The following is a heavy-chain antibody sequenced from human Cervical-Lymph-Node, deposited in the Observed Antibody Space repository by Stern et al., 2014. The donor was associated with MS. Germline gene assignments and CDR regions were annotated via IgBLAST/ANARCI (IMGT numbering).Heavy chain of an antibody. J-gene: IGHJ4*02. V-gene: IGHV3-30*18. D-gene: IGHD3-22*01. CDR2: ISYDGSEQ. CDR3: AKDRQWLTFFFDY. Sequence: VKLVESGGGVVPPGRPLRLSCAASGFTFSTFGMHWVRPAPGKALEWESFISYDGSEQSYADSVKGRFTLYRDNSNNTLYLHMNSLRPEDTAVYYCAKDRQWLTFFFDYWGQGSLVTVSS. CDR1: GFTFSTFG.